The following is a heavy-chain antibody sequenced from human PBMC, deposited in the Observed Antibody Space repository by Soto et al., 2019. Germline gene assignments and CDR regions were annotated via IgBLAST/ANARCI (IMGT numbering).Heavy chain of an antibody. J-gene: IGHJ4*02. CDR3: AKGSTAMTYFDY. V-gene: IGHV3-30*18. Sequence: QEQLVESGGGVVQPGRSLRLSCAASGFTFSSYGMHWVRQAPGKGLEWVEVISYDGRNKYYVDSVKGRFTISRDNSKNTLYLQMNRLRAEYTAVYYCAKGSTAMTYFDYWGQGTLVTVSS. CDR2: ISYDGRNK. CDR1: GFTFSSYG. D-gene: IGHD5-18*01.